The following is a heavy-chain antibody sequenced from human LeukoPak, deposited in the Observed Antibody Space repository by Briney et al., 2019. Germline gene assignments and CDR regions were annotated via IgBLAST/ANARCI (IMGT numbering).Heavy chain of an antibody. CDR3: AKDEDYTISGNYYDALDV. Sequence: GGSLRLSCVASGFTFRKYDLCWVRQAPGKGLEWVSGFGGDGGVDTYYADSVKGRFTISRDNAKNTLYLQMNNLRAEDTAVYYCAKDEDYTISGNYYDALDVWGQGTLVTVS. V-gene: IGHV3-23*01. CDR2: FGGDGGVDT. CDR1: GFTFRKYD. D-gene: IGHD1-26*01. J-gene: IGHJ3*01.